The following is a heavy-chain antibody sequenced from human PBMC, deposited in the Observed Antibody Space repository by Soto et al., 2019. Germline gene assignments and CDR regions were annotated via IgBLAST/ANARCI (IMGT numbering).Heavy chain of an antibody. J-gene: IGHJ4*02. V-gene: IGHV3-23*01. CDR3: AKEGCSGGTCYLYYFDY. CDR1: GFTFSNYA. D-gene: IGHD2-15*01. CDR2: ISGRGGNT. Sequence: HPGGSLRLSCAASGFTFSNYAMSWVRQAPGKGLEWVSTISGRGGNTYYADSVKGRFTISRDNSRNTLYLQMDSLRVEDSAVYSCAKEGCSGGTCYLYYFDYSGQGALVTVSS.